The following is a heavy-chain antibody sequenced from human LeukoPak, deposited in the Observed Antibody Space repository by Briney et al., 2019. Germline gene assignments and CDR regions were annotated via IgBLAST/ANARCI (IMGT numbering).Heavy chain of an antibody. CDR3: RGTYYYGSGIDGDYFDY. J-gene: IGHJ4*02. D-gene: IGHD3-10*01. Sequence: QSGGSLRLSCEASGFNFGTFAMHWVRQAPGEGLEWLATIWYDGSNKHYSDSVKGRFTISRDNSKSSLYLQMNSLRAEDTAVYYCRGTYYYGSGIDGDYFDYWGQGTLVTVSS. CDR1: GFNFGTFA. CDR2: IWYDGSNK. V-gene: IGHV3-33*01.